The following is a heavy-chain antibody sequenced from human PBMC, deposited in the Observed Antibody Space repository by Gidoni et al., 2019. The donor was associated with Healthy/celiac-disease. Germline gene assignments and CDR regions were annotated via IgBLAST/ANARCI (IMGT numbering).Heavy chain of an antibody. J-gene: IGHJ4*02. CDR2: IYNSGST. V-gene: IGHV4-59*01. CDR3: ARGRSLGY. Sequence: QVQLQESGPGLMKPSETLSLTCTVSGGSMSNYYWTWIRQPPGKGLEWIGHIYNSGSTNYNPSLESRVNISVDTSKNQFSLKVNSMTAADTPVYYCARGRSLGYWGQGILVIVSS. CDR1: GGSMSNYY.